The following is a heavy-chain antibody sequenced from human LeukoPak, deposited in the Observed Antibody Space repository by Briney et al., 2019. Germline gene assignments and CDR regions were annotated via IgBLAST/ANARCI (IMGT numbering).Heavy chain of an antibody. Sequence: SGTLSLTCAVSGGSISSSNWWSWVRQPPGKGLEWIGEIYHSGSTNYNPSLKSRVTMSVDTSKNQFSLKLSSVTAADRAVYYCARAPYDSFNYYGMDVWGQGTTVTVSS. CDR3: ARAPYDSFNYYGMDV. CDR2: IYHSGST. D-gene: IGHD3-22*01. J-gene: IGHJ6*02. V-gene: IGHV4-4*02. CDR1: GGSISSSNW.